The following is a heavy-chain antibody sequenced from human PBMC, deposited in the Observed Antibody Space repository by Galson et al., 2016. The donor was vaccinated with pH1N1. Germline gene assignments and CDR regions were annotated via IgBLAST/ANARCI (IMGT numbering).Heavy chain of an antibody. CDR3: ARRTRCRGDCGEGFDP. Sequence: SETLSLTCTVSGDSIYTNSYYWDWIRQPPGKGLEWIAGIYYGGRNQYNPSLKSRLTISGDTSKNQFSLNLSFVTAADTAVYYCARRTRCRGDCGEGFDPWGQGILVTVSS. V-gene: IGHV4-39*01. CDR1: GDSIYTNSYY. D-gene: IGHD2-21*02. CDR2: IYYGGRN. J-gene: IGHJ5*02.